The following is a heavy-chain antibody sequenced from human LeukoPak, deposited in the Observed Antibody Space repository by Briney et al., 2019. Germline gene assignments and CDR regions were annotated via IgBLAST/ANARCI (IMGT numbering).Heavy chain of an antibody. D-gene: IGHD4-17*01. CDR1: GGSISSGGYS. V-gene: IGHV4-30-2*01. CDR3: ASHLKNGDYPSYYFDY. J-gene: IGHJ4*02. Sequence: TLSLTCAVSGGSISSGGYSWSWIRQPPGKGLEWIGYIYHSGSTYYNPSLKSRVTISVDRSKNQFSLKLSSVTAADTAVYYCASHLKNGDYPSYYFDYWGQGTLVTVSS. CDR2: IYHSGST.